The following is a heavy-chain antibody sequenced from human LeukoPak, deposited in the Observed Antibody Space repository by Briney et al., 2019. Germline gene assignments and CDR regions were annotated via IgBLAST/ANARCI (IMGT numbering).Heavy chain of an antibody. Sequence: SETLSLTCAVYGGSFSGYYWSWIRQPPGKGLEWIGEINHSGSTNYNPSLKSRVTISIDTSKNQFSLQLSSVTAADTAVYYCATSYYGSGTYYNWFDPWGQGTLVTVSS. CDR3: ATSYYGSGTYYNWFDP. D-gene: IGHD3-10*01. CDR1: GGSFSGYY. J-gene: IGHJ5*02. CDR2: INHSGST. V-gene: IGHV4-34*01.